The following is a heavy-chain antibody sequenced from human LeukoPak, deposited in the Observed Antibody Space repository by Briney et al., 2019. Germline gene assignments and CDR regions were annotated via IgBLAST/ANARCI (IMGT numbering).Heavy chain of an antibody. CDR2: ISYIGRT. V-gene: IGHV4-59*11. Sequence: PSETLSLTCAVSDDSFSSHCWTWIRQPPRKGLEWIGYISYIGRTNYNPSLKSRVTISIDTSKNQFSLKLTSVTAADTAVYYCARDLVTVTKGFDIWGQGTMVSVSS. CDR1: DDSFSSHC. D-gene: IGHD4-17*01. J-gene: IGHJ3*02. CDR3: ARDLVTVTKGFDI.